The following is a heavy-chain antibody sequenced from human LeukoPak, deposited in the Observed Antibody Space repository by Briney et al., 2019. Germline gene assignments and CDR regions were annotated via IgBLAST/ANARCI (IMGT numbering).Heavy chain of an antibody. CDR3: ARQWTHYYGSGSYYPYYYYYYMDV. CDR1: GGSISSYY. Sequence: SETLSLTCSVSGGSISSYYWSWIRQSPGKGLEWIGYIYYSGSTIYNPSLKSRVTISVDTSKNQFSLKLSSVTAADTAVYYCARQWTHYYGSGSYYPYYYYYYMDVWGKGTTVTVSS. CDR2: IYYSGST. D-gene: IGHD3-10*01. J-gene: IGHJ6*03. V-gene: IGHV4-59*08.